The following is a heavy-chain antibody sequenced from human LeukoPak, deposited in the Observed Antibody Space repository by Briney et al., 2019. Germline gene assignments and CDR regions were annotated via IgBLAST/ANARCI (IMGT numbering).Heavy chain of an antibody. CDR1: GFTFSRHW. D-gene: IGHD6-19*01. V-gene: IGHV3-7*01. CDR3: ARDPVHSSGWFAVSYYYMDV. Sequence: GGSLRLSCAASGFTFSRHWMSWVRQAPGKGLEWVANIKQDGSEKFYVESVNGRFTISRDNAKNSLYLQMNSLRAEDTAVYYCARDPVHSSGWFAVSYYYMDVWGKGTTVTVSS. J-gene: IGHJ6*03. CDR2: IKQDGSEK.